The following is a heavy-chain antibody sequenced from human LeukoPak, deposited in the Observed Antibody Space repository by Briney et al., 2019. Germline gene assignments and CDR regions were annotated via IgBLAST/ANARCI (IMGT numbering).Heavy chain of an antibody. CDR2: ISAYNGNT. J-gene: IGHJ6*04. CDR3: ARVYYGSGSYYVAYYGMDV. V-gene: IGHV1-18*04. Sequence: GASVKVSCKASGYTFTSYGISWVRQAPGLGLEWMGWISAYNGNTNYAQKLQGRVTMTTDTSTSTAYMELRSLRSDDTAVYYCARVYYGSGSYYVAYYGMDVWGKGTTVTVSS. CDR1: GYTFTSYG. D-gene: IGHD3-10*01.